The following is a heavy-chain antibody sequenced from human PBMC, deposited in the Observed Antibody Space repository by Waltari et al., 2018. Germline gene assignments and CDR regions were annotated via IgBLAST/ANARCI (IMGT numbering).Heavy chain of an antibody. Sequence: EVQLVESGGGLVKPGGSLRLSCVASGLGFTNAWLNVVRQAPGKGLQWVGRIKSNAEGGTVDYAAPLKDRFTISRDDSKSTLYLQMSSLSAEDTAIYYCAKNEAIASAIPEYFDSWGQGTLVTVSA. V-gene: IGHV3-15*07. J-gene: IGHJ4*02. CDR3: AKNEAIASAIPEYFDS. CDR2: IKSNAEGGTV. D-gene: IGHD2-15*01. CDR1: GLGFTNAW.